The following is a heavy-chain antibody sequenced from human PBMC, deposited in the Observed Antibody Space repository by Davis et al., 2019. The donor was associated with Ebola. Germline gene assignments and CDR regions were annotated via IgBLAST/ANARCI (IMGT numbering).Heavy chain of an antibody. V-gene: IGHV1-46*01. CDR1: GYTFTSYY. J-gene: IGHJ6*04. Sequence: ASVKVSCKASGYTFTSYYMHWVRQAPGQGLEWMGIINPSGGSTSYAQKFQGRVTITRDTSTSTVYMELSSLRSEDTAVYYCARKAVAGSYYYYYYYGMDVLGKGTTVTVSS. CDR3: ARKAVAGSYYYYYYYGMDV. D-gene: IGHD6-19*01. CDR2: INPSGGST.